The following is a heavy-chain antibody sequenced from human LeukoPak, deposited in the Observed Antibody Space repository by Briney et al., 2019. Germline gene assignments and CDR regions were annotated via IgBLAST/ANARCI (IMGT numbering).Heavy chain of an antibody. D-gene: IGHD6-13*01. Sequence: SETLSLTCTVSGGSISSYYWSWIRQPPGKGLEWIGYIYTSGSTNYNPSLKSRVTISVDTSKNQFSLKLSSVTAADTAVYYCARQGESSSWYPPEFDYWGQGTLVTVSS. J-gene: IGHJ4*02. CDR3: ARQGESSSWYPPEFDY. V-gene: IGHV4-4*09. CDR1: GGSISSYY. CDR2: IYTSGST.